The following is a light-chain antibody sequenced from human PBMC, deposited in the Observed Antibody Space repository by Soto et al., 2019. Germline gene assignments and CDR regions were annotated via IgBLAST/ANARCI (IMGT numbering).Light chain of an antibody. Sequence: SVLTQSRGTLSLSPGERVTLSCTASQSVTTRLAWYQHKPVQAPTLLMSGASNRASAVPVTFSGSGSETDFTLTIRRLEPEDFALYYCQQYGSSAPITFGQGTRREI. CDR1: QSVTTR. J-gene: IGKJ5*01. CDR2: GAS. V-gene: IGKV3-20*01. CDR3: QQYGSSAPIT.